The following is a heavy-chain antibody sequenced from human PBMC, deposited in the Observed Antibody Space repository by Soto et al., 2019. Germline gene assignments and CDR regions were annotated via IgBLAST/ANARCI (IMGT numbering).Heavy chain of an antibody. D-gene: IGHD3-9*01. CDR2: IIPIFGTA. J-gene: IGHJ6*02. Sequence: ASVKVSCKASGGTFSSYAISWVRQAPGQGLEWMGGIIPIFGTANYAQKFQGRVTITADKSTSTAYMELSSLRSEDTAVYYCARPYDTATCLRAAASSYCHCGIGVLGQGTRVTVSS. CDR1: GGTFSSYA. CDR3: ARPYDTATCLRAAASSYCHCGIGV. V-gene: IGHV1-69*06.